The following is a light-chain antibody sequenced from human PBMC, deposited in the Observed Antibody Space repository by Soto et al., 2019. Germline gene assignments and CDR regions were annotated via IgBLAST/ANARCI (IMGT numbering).Light chain of an antibody. V-gene: IGKV3-11*01. CDR1: QSVGSF. CDR3: QQHSNWPLT. CDR2: YAS. J-gene: IGKJ5*01. Sequence: EIVLTHSPTTLSLSPGDRATLSCRASQSVGSFLAWYQQKPGQAPRLLIHYASTRATGIPARFSGSGSGTDFTLTISSLESEDFAVYYCQQHSNWPLTFGHGTRLEIK.